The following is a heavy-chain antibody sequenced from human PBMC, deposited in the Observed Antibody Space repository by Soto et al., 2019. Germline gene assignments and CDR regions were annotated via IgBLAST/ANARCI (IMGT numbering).Heavy chain of an antibody. D-gene: IGHD5-18*01. J-gene: IGHJ6*02. CDR3: ARPRDTSGYYYGMDV. CDR1: GFTFSSYE. Sequence: GGSLRLSCAASGFTFSSYEMNWVRQAPGEGLEWVSYISSSGSTIYYADSVKGRFTISRDNAKNSLYLQMNSLRAEDTAVYYCARPRDTSGYYYGMDVWGQGTTVTVSS. V-gene: IGHV3-48*03. CDR2: ISSSGSTI.